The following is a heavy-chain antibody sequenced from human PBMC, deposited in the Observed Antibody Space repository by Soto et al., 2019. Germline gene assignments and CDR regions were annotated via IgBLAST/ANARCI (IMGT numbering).Heavy chain of an antibody. CDR1: GYTFTSYD. CDR3: ARVYCSGGSCYGIDY. CDR2: MNPNSGNT. J-gene: IGHJ4*02. D-gene: IGHD2-15*01. V-gene: IGHV1-8*01. Sequence: ASVKVSCKASGYTFTSYDINWVRQATGQGLEWMGWMNPNSGNTGSAQKFQGRVTMTRDTSTSTVYMELSSLRSEDTAVYYCARVYCSGGSCYGIDYWGQGTLVTSPQ.